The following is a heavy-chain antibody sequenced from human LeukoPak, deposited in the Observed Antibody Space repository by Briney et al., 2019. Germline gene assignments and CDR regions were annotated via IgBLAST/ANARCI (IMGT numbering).Heavy chain of an antibody. CDR1: GFTFSSYG. D-gene: IGHD3-10*01. CDR3: AKWYYYGSGSPNHFDY. J-gene: IGHJ4*02. V-gene: IGHV3-30*18. Sequence: GGSLRLSCAASGFTFSSYGMHWVRQAPGKGLEWVAVISYDGSNKYYADSVKGRFTISRDNSKNTLYLQMNSLRAEDTAVYYCAKWYYYGSGSPNHFDYWGQGTLVTVSS. CDR2: ISYDGSNK.